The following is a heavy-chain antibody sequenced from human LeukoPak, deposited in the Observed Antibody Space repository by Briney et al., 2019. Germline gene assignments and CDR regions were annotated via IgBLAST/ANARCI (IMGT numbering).Heavy chain of an antibody. CDR3: ARDEMAAIDY. CDR2: ISSSSSYI. D-gene: IGHD6-19*01. J-gene: IGHJ4*02. Sequence: KTGGSLRPSCAASGFTFSLYNMNWVRQAPGKGLEWVSSISSSSSYIYYADSVKGRSTISRDNAKHSLYLQMNSLRAEDTALYYCARDEMAAIDYWGQGTLVTVSS. CDR1: GFTFSLYN. V-gene: IGHV3-21*01.